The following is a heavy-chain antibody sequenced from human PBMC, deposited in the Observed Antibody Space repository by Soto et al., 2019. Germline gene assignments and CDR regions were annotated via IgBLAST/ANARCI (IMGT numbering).Heavy chain of an antibody. Sequence: QVQLVQSGPEVKNPGASLKVSCKASGYTFTNYGITWVRQAPGQGLAWMGWITASNGNANYAREIQGRLTLTRDTSTNTASMGLRSLRSDDTAVYYCARGASCSSTSCYDNFHYGLAVWGQGTTFIVCS. J-gene: IGHJ6*02. CDR3: ARGASCSSTSCYDNFHYGLAV. CDR2: ITASNGNA. D-gene: IGHD2-2*01. CDR1: GYTFTNYG. V-gene: IGHV1-18*01.